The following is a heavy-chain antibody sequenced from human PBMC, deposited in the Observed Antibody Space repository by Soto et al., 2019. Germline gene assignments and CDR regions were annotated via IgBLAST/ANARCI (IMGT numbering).Heavy chain of an antibody. Sequence: GESLKISCKGSGYSFTSYWIGWVRQMPGKGLEWMGIIYPGDSDTRYSPSFQGQVTVSADNSISTAYLQWSSLKASHNAMYYCARGYCSGGSCWGTYYYYGMDVGGQGTTGTGAS. CDR1: GYSFTSYW. CDR2: IYPGDSDT. CDR3: ARGYCSGGSCWGTYYYYGMDV. V-gene: IGHV5-51*01. J-gene: IGHJ6*02. D-gene: IGHD2-15*01.